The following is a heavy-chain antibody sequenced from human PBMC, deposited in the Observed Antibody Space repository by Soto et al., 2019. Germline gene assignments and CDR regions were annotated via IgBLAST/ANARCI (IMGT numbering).Heavy chain of an antibody. V-gene: IGHV3-9*01. CDR1: GFTFRKYA. J-gene: IGHJ4*02. Sequence: GGSLRLSCAASGFTFRKYALTWVRQAPGKGLEWVSVISANGDNKDYADSVKGRFTISRDNAKNSLFLQMNSLRPEDTALYYCAKDVKWGGMTTIHYFDSWGQGTQVTVSS. CDR3: AKDVKWGGMTTIHYFDS. D-gene: IGHD2-21*02. CDR2: ISANGDNK.